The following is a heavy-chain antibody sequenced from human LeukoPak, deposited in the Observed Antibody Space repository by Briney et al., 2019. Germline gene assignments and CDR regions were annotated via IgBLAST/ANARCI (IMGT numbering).Heavy chain of an antibody. Sequence: GGSLRLSCAAPGFTFSSYWMSWVRQAPGKGLEWVANIKQDGSEKYYVDSVKGRFTISRDNAKNSLYLQMNSLRAEDTAVYYCARKTPPDYWGQGTLVTVSS. J-gene: IGHJ4*02. CDR3: ARKTPPDY. CDR2: IKQDGSEK. CDR1: GFTFSSYW. V-gene: IGHV3-7*01.